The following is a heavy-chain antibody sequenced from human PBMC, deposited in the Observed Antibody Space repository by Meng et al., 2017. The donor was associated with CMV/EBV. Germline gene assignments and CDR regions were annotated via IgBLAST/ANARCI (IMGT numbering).Heavy chain of an antibody. J-gene: IGHJ6*02. CDR3: ARAYPGYHYDFWSGYYKNYYYGMDV. V-gene: IGHV1-8*01. D-gene: IGHD3-3*01. CDR2: MNPNSGNT. Sequence: ASSQVSCKASGYTFTSYDINWVRQATGQGLEWMGWMNPNSGNTGYAQKFQGRVTMTRNTSISTAYMELSSLRSEDTAVYYCARAYPGYHYDFWSGYYKNYYYGMDVWGQGTTVTVSS. CDR1: GYTFTSYD.